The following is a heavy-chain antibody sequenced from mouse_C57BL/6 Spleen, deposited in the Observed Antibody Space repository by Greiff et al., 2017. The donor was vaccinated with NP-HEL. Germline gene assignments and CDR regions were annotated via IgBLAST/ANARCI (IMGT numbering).Heavy chain of an antibody. CDR1: GYTFTDYY. D-gene: IGHD2-3*01. CDR3: ARVGYSFAY. J-gene: IGHJ3*01. V-gene: IGHV1-26*01. CDR2: INPNNGGT. Sequence: EVQLQQSGPELVKPGASVKISCKASGYTFTDYYMNWVKQSHGKSLEWIGDINPNNGGTSYNQKFKGKATLTVDKSSSTAYMELRSLTSEDSAVYYCARVGYSFAYWGQGTLVTVSA.